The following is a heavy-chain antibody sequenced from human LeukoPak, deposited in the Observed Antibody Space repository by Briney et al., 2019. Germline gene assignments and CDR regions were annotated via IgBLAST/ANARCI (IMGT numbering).Heavy chain of an antibody. CDR2: IKSKGEGGTT. Sequence: GGSLRLSCAASGFTFSNAWMSWVRQAPGKGLEWVGRIKSKGEGGTTDYAAPVKGRYTISRDDSKNTLYLQMNSLKTEDTAVYYCTTQGLHYYDSSGYDYWGQGTLVTVSA. CDR1: GFTFSNAW. V-gene: IGHV3-15*01. J-gene: IGHJ4*02. CDR3: TTQGLHYYDSSGYDY. D-gene: IGHD3-22*01.